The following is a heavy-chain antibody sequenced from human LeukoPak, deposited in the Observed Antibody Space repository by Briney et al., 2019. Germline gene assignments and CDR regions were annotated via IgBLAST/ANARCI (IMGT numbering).Heavy chain of an antibody. V-gene: IGHV1-18*01. Sequence: ASVKVSCKASGYTFTSYGISWVRQAPGQGLEWMGWISAYNGNTNYAQKLQGRVTMTTDTSTSTAYMELRSLRSDDTAVYYCARGPLGYCSSTSCYRYYFDYWGQGTLVTVSS. J-gene: IGHJ4*02. CDR3: ARGPLGYCSSTSCYRYYFDY. CDR1: GYTFTSYG. D-gene: IGHD2-2*01. CDR2: ISAYNGNT.